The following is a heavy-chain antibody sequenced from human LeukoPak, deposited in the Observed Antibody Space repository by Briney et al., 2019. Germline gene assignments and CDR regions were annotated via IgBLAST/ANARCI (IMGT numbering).Heavy chain of an antibody. CDR2: MNPNSGNT. D-gene: IGHD3-22*01. V-gene: IGHV1-8*01. Sequence: GSVKVSCKASGYTFTSYDINWVRQATGQGLEWTGWMNPNSGNTGYAQKFQGRVTMTRNTSINTAYMELSSLRSEDTAVYYCARGTGHDSSGYYYLYNWFDPWGQGTLVTVSS. CDR1: GYTFTSYD. J-gene: IGHJ5*02. CDR3: ARGTGHDSSGYYYLYNWFDP.